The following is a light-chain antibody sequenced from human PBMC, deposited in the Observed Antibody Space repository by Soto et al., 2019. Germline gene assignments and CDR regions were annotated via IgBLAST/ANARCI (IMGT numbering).Light chain of an antibody. Sequence: IQMKKFVSALCGYVGDSLTINCRASQTISSWLAWYQQKPGKAPKLLIYKASTLKSGVPSRFSGSGSGTEFTLTISSLQPEDFATYCSQLLNNYPRRFGQGTKVDIK. CDR3: QLLNNYPRR. J-gene: IGKJ1*01. CDR2: KAS. V-gene: IGKV1-5*03. CDR1: QTISSW.